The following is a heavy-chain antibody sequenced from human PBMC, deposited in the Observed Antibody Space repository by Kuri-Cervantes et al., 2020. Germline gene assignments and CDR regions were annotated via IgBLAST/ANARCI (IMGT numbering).Heavy chain of an antibody. Sequence: ESLKISCAVHGGSFSGYYWSWIRQPPGKGLEWIGEINHSGSTNYNPSLKSRVTISVDTSKNQFSLKLSSVTAADTAVYYCARRIPNHNYCYMDVWGKGTTVTVSS. J-gene: IGHJ6*03. CDR3: ARRIPNHNYCYMDV. CDR2: INHSGST. CDR1: GGSFSGYY. V-gene: IGHV4-34*01. D-gene: IGHD1-14*01.